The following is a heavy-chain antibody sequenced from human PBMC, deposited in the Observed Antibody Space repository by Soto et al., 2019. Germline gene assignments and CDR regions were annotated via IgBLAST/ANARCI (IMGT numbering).Heavy chain of an antibody. CDR1: GGTPSNSA. Sequence: QVHLLLQSGAEVKKPGSSVKVSCKASGGTPSNSAISWVRQAPGQGLEWMGGIIPVFGLVKYAQNFQGRVTIAADESTNTAYVEGSSLRPEDTAVYYCAGGRIVVVGSRAYYGMDVWGQGTTVTVSS. J-gene: IGHJ6*02. CDR2: IIPVFGLV. D-gene: IGHD3-22*01. V-gene: IGHV1-69*01. CDR3: AGGRIVVVGSRAYYGMDV.